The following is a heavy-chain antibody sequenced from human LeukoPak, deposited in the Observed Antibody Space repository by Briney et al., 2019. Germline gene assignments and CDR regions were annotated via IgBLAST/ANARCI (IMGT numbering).Heavy chain of an antibody. CDR1: GFTFSTYS. CDR3: ARDLLTWLLVHHDAYDV. V-gene: IGHV3-21*01. CDR2: ISSDGKYI. J-gene: IGHJ3*01. Sequence: GGSLRLSCAASGFTFSTYSMNWVRQAPGKGLKWVSAISSDGKYIYYPDSVKGRFTVSRDNAKNSLYLQMNSLRAEDTAVYYCARDLLTWLLVHHDAYDVWGQGTMVTVS. D-gene: IGHD2-15*01.